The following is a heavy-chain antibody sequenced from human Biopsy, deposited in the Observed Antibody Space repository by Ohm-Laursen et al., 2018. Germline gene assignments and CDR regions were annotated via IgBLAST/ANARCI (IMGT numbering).Heavy chain of an antibody. CDR2: ISNSGTT. D-gene: IGHD3-3*01. V-gene: IGHV4-59*08. CDR1: GASVRSHF. J-gene: IGHJ4*02. Sequence: GTLSLTCPLSGASVRSHFLTWIRQPPGKGLQWIGSISNSGTTKSSPSLKSRVNISLHTSKNQLSLKLTPVTAADTAVYYCARLSTLFGVADFTDDWGQGTLVTVSS. CDR3: ARLSTLFGVADFTDD.